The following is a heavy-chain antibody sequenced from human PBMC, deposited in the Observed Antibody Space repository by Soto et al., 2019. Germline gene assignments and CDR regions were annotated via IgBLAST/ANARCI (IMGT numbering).Heavy chain of an antibody. J-gene: IGHJ3*01. CDR2: IKSKAAGGAI. V-gene: IGHV3-15*07. Sequence: EVQMVESGGGLVKPGGSLRLSCAVSGFSFRDAWMNWVRQAPGKGLEWVGRIKSKAAGGAIDYAAPVKGRFTISRDDSKDTLYLQINTLKTEDTVMYYCTTDGSFGGVVVAFHLWGQGTMLSVSS. CDR3: TTDGSFGGVVVAFHL. CDR1: GFSFRDAW. D-gene: IGHD3-10*01.